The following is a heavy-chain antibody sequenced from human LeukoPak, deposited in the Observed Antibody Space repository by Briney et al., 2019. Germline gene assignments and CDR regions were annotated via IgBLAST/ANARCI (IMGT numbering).Heavy chain of an antibody. D-gene: IGHD6-6*01. Sequence: SVKVSCKASGGTFSSYAISWVRQAPGQGLEWMGGIILIFGTANYAQKFQGRVTITADESTSTAYMELSSLRSEDTAVYYCARSSIAARLVFDYWGQGTLVTVSS. CDR3: ARSSIAARLVFDY. CDR1: GGTFSSYA. CDR2: IILIFGTA. V-gene: IGHV1-69*13. J-gene: IGHJ4*02.